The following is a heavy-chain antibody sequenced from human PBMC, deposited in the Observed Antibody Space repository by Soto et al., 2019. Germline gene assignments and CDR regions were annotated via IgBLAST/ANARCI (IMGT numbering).Heavy chain of an antibody. Sequence: SGESLKISCKGSGHSFTSYWIGWVRQMPGKGLEWMGIIYPGDSDTRYSPSFQGQVTISADKSISTAYLQWSSLKASDTAMYYCARHPSTVTTYYYYYGMDVWGQGTTVTVSS. CDR1: GHSFTSYW. D-gene: IGHD4-17*01. V-gene: IGHV5-51*01. J-gene: IGHJ6*02. CDR2: IYPGDSDT. CDR3: ARHPSTVTTYYYYYGMDV.